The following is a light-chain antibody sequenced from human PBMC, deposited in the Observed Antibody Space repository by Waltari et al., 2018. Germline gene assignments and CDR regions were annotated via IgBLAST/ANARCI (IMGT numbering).Light chain of an antibody. V-gene: IGKV2-28*01. J-gene: IGKJ1*01. CDR2: LVS. CDR1: QSLLHSSGNTF. CDR3: MQARQTPWT. Sequence: DIVMTQSPLSLSVTPGEPASISCRSSQSLLHSSGNTFLDWYLQTPGQSPQLLIYLVSIRASGFPNRFSCSGEGKDVTRKISRVEAEDVGVYFCMQARQTPWTFGQGTKVEIK.